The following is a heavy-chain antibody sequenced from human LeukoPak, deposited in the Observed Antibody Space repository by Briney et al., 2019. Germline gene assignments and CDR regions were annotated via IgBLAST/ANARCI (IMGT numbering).Heavy chain of an antibody. V-gene: IGHV3-9*01. CDR3: AKDSYYDILTGYPFDY. D-gene: IGHD3-9*01. J-gene: IGHJ4*02. Sequence: GGSLRLSCAASGFTFDDYAMHWVRQAPGKGLEWVSGISWSSGSIGYADSVKGRFTISRDNAKNSLYLQMNSLRAEDTALYYCAKDSYYDILTGYPFDYWGQGTLVTVSS. CDR2: ISWSSGSI. CDR1: GFTFDDYA.